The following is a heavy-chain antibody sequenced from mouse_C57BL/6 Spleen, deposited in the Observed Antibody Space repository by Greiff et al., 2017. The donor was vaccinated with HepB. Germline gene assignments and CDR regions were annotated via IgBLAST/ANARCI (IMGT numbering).Heavy chain of an antibody. CDR3: ARSGGNPYAMDD. CDR1: GYTFTSYT. CDR2: INPSSGYT. J-gene: IGHJ4*01. V-gene: IGHV1-4*01. Sequence: VKLMESGAELARPGASVKMSCKASGYTFTSYTMHWVKQRPGQGLEWFGYINPSSGYTKYNQKFKDKATLTADKASSTAYMQPSSLTSEDSAVYYCARSGGNPYAMDDGGQGTSVTVSS. D-gene: IGHD2-1*01.